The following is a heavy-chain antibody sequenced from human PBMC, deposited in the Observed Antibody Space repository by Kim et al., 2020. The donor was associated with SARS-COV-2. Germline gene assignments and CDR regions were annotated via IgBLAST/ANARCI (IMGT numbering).Heavy chain of an antibody. Sequence: GGSLRLSCAASGFTFSSYGMHWVRQAPGKGLEWVAVIWYDGSNKYYADSVKGRFTISRDNSKNTLYLQMNSLRAEDTAVYYCAREQAGVVATILDYWGQGTLVTVSS. D-gene: IGHD5-12*01. J-gene: IGHJ4*02. CDR2: IWYDGSNK. CDR1: GFTFSSYG. CDR3: AREQAGVVATILDY. V-gene: IGHV3-33*01.